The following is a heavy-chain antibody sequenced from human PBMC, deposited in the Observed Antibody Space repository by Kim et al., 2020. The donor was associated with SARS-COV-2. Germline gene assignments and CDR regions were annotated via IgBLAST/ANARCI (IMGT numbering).Heavy chain of an antibody. V-gene: IGHV3-43D*03. CDR1: GFTFDDYA. D-gene: IGHD2-15*01. Sequence: GGSLRLSCAASGFTFDDYAMHWVRQAPGKGLEWVSLISWDGGSTYYADSVKGRFTISRDNSKNSLYLQMNSLRAEDTALYYCAKDKGPGWYHHAFDIWGQGTMVTVSS. CDR3: AKDKGPGWYHHAFDI. J-gene: IGHJ3*02. CDR2: ISWDGGST.